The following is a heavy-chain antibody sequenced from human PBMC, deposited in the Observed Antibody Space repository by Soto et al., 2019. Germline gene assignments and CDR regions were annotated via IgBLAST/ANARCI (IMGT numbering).Heavy chain of an antibody. D-gene: IGHD6-6*01. Sequence: SETLSLTCTVSGGSISSSSYYWGWIRQPPGKGLEWIGYIYYSGSTNYNPSLKSRVTISVDTSKNQFSLKLSSVTAADTAVYYCARDSSSQPWWFDPWGQGTLVTVSS. J-gene: IGHJ5*02. CDR2: IYYSGST. CDR3: ARDSSSQPWWFDP. V-gene: IGHV4-61*01. CDR1: GGSISSSSYY.